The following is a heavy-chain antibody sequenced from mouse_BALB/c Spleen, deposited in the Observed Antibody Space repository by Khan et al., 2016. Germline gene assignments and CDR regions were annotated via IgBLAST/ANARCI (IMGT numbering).Heavy chain of an antibody. CDR2: ISYSGST. Sequence: EVQLQESGPGLVKPSQSLSLTCTVTGYSIPSDYAWNWIRQFPGNKLEWMGYISYSGSTNYNPSLKSRISITRDTSKNQFFLQLNSVTTEDTATYYCARRYYRYDDALDYWGQGTSVTVSS. D-gene: IGHD2-14*01. CDR1: GYSIPSDYA. V-gene: IGHV3-2*02. CDR3: ARRYYRYDDALDY. J-gene: IGHJ4*01.